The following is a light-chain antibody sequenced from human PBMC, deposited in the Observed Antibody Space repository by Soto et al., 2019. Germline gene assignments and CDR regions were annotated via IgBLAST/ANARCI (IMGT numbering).Light chain of an antibody. J-gene: IGKJ1*01. Sequence: DMQMTQAPSTLSASVGARATITCRASPRISSWWAWYQQTPGNAPNLLIYQASSLVSGVPSRISGCGAGTEFPLTIRSLQPDEFATVYCPAYYVNPWPFGQGDKVDIK. CDR2: QAS. CDR3: PAYYVNPWP. V-gene: IGKV1-5*03. CDR1: PRISSW.